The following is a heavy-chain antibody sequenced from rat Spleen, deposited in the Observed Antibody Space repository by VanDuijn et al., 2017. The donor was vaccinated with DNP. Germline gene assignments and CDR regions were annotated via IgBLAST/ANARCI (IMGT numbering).Heavy chain of an antibody. CDR3: ARGDSYAHPFDY. V-gene: IGHV3-3*01. CDR1: GYSITSSYR. D-gene: IGHD1-12*01. Sequence: EVQLQESGPGLVKPSQSLSLTCSVTGYSITSSYRWNWIRKFPGNKLEWMGYINSAGSTNYNPSLKSRISITRDTSKNQFFLQVNSVTTEDTATYYCARGDSYAHPFDYWGQGVMVTVSS. CDR2: INSAGST. J-gene: IGHJ2*01.